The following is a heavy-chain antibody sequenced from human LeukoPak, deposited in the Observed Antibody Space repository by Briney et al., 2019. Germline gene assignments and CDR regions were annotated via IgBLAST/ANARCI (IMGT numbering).Heavy chain of an antibody. Sequence: SETLSLACAVSGVSINTCCYYWTWIRQPPGKGLEWIGYKYYSGSTRYNSSLRGRLTISLDTSKNQFSLRLTSVTAADTAVYYCARGRSYGFDFDSWGQGTLVIVSS. D-gene: IGHD3-16*01. CDR2: KYYSGST. CDR3: ARGRSYGFDFDS. J-gene: IGHJ4*02. V-gene: IGHV4-61*01. CDR1: GVSINTCCYY.